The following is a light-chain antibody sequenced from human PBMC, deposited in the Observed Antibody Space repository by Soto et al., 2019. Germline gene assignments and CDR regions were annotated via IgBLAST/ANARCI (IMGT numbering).Light chain of an antibody. CDR3: QQYNNWPRGT. V-gene: IGKV3-15*01. CDR1: QSVSNN. Sequence: EIVMTQSPATLSVSPGERATLSCRASQSVSNNLAWYQQKPGQAPRLLIYGASTRATGIPARFSGSGSGTDFTLTISSLQFEDFAIYYCQQYNNWPRGTLGQGTKVDIK. CDR2: GAS. J-gene: IGKJ1*01.